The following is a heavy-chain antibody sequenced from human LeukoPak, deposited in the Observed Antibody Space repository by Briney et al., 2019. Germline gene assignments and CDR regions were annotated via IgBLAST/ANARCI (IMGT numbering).Heavy chain of an antibody. CDR1: GGSIGGYY. Sequence: SETLSLTCTVSGGSIGGYYWTWIRQPPGKGLEWIGYVHYSGGTNYNPSLKSRVTMSVDTSKNQFSLKLSSVTAADTAVYYCARVREWFGELFPGGYFDYWGQGTLVTVSS. V-gene: IGHV4-59*12. J-gene: IGHJ4*02. CDR2: VHYSGGT. CDR3: ARVREWFGELFPGGYFDY. D-gene: IGHD3-10*01.